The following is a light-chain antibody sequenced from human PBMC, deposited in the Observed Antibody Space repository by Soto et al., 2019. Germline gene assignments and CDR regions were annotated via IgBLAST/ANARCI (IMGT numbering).Light chain of an antibody. CDR2: DLS. J-gene: IGLJ3*02. Sequence: QSALTQPRSVSGSPGQSVTISCTGTSSDVGGDNYVSWYQQHPGEAPKLIIYDLSGRPSGVPDRFSGSRSGNTASLTISGVQTEDEAYYYCCSSVGRDNWVFGGGTQLTVL. CDR3: CSSVGRDNWV. V-gene: IGLV2-11*01. CDR1: SSDVGGDNY.